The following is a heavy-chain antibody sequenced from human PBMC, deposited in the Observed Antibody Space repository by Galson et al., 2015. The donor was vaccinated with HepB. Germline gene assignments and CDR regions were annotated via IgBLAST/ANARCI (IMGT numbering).Heavy chain of an antibody. Sequence: SLRLSCAVSESEFTFSSYGMHWVRQAPGKGLEWVALIWYDGSYKYYADSVKGRFTISRDNSKNTLYLQMNSLRPQDTAVYYCARRGYYGDYPNFYYAMDVWGQGTTVTVSS. J-gene: IGHJ6*02. CDR3: ARRGYYGDYPNFYYAMDV. D-gene: IGHD4-17*01. V-gene: IGHV3-33*01. CDR2: IWYDGSYK. CDR1: ESEFTFSSYG.